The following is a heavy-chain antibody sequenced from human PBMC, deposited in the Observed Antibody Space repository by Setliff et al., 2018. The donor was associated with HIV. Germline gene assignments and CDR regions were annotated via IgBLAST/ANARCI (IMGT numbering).Heavy chain of an antibody. CDR3: ARVPRITTLRNAFDI. CDR2: VYYRAKTGATT. D-gene: IGHD3-3*01. Sequence: SETLSLTCSVSGGSIRSHYWSWIRQAPGKGLQWIGNVYYRAKTGATTDHSPPLRSRISISLDVSKNQLSLRLSSVTAADTAIYYCARVPRITTLRNAFDIWGQGTMVTVSS. J-gene: IGHJ3*02. V-gene: IGHV4-59*11. CDR1: GGSIRSHY.